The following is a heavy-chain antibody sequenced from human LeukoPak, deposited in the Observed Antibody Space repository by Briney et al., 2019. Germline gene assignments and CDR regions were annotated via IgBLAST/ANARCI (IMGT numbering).Heavy chain of an antibody. Sequence: GTSLRLSCAASGFTFSSYAMHWVRQAPGEGLEWVAVISYDGSNKYYADSVKGRFTISRDNSKNTLYLQMNSLRAEDTAVYYCARDGAPAAIAAAGPGTNWFDPWGQGTLVTVSS. CDR1: GFTFSSYA. J-gene: IGHJ5*02. V-gene: IGHV3-30*01. CDR3: ARDGAPAAIAAAGPGTNWFDP. D-gene: IGHD2-2*01. CDR2: ISYDGSNK.